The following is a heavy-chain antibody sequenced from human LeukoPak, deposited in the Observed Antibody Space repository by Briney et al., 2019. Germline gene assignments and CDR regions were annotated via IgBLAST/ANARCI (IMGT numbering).Heavy chain of an antibody. Sequence: SETLSLTCTVSGDSISSGTYYWSWIRQPAGKGLEWIGRLYDSGSVNYNPSLKSRVTISVDTSKNQFSLELRSVTAADTAVYYCARDYSNFFWFDPWGQGTLVTVSS. J-gene: IGHJ5*02. CDR3: ARDYSNFFWFDP. D-gene: IGHD4-11*01. CDR2: LYDSGSV. V-gene: IGHV4-61*02. CDR1: GDSISSGTYY.